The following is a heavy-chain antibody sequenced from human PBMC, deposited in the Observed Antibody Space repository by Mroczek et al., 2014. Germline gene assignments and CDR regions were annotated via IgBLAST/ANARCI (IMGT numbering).Heavy chain of an antibody. J-gene: IGHJ6*02. Sequence: VQLVESGGGLVQPGGSLRLSCAASGFTFSSYSMNWVRQAPGKGLEWVSYISSSSSTIYYADSVKGRFTISRDNAKNSLYLQMNSLRAEDTAVYYCARYCSGGSCYYYYGMDVVGPKGPRSPSP. D-gene: IGHD2-15*01. V-gene: IGHV3-48*01. CDR3: ARYCSGGSCYYYYGMDV. CDR1: GFTFSSYS. CDR2: ISSSSSTI.